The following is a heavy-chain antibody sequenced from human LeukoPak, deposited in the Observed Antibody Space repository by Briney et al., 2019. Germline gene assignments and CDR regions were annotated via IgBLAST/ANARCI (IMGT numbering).Heavy chain of an antibody. Sequence: ASVKVSCKASGGTFSSYAISWVRQAPGQGLEWMGWISAYNGNTNYAQKLQGRVTMTTDTSTSTAYMELRSLRSDDTAVYYCARVTPYYYYYYMDVWGKGTTVTVSS. CDR2: ISAYNGNT. V-gene: IGHV1-18*01. CDR3: ARVTPYYYYYYMDV. J-gene: IGHJ6*03. CDR1: GGTFSSYA.